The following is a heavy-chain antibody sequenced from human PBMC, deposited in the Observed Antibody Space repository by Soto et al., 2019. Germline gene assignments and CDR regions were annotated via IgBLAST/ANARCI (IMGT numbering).Heavy chain of an antibody. D-gene: IGHD6-19*01. Sequence: EVALLESGGGLVQPGGSLRLSCEVSGVAFSFYSMSWVRQAPGKGLEWVASISGNGATTYYAASGKGRFTFSRDNSKNTVHLQIHSLRGEDTAVYYCAKDRGGFTSGWEFFDFWGQGTLVTVSS. J-gene: IGHJ4*02. CDR1: GVAFSFYS. V-gene: IGHV3-23*01. CDR2: ISGNGATT. CDR3: AKDRGGFTSGWEFFDF.